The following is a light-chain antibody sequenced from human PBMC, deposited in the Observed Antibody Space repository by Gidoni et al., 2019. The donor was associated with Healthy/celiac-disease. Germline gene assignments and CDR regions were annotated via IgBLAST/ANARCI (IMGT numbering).Light chain of an antibody. CDR2: DAS. CDR3: QQRSNWRYT. V-gene: IGKV3-11*01. CDR1: QSVSSY. J-gene: IGKJ2*01. Sequence: EIMLTQSPATLSLSPGERATLSCRARQSVSSYLAWYQQKPGQAPRLLIYDASNRATGIPARVSGSGSATDFTLTLSSLEPEDFAVYYCQQRSNWRYTFGQXTKLEIK.